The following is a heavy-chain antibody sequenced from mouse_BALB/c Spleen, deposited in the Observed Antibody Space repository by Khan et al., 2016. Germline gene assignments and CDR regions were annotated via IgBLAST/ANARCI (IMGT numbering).Heavy chain of an antibody. D-gene: IGHD1-2*01. CDR2: IRYSGSP. CDR1: GYSITSDYA. Sequence: EVQLQESGPGLVKPSQSLSLTCTVTGYSITSDYAWNWIRQFPGNKLEWMGYIRYSGSPTYNPSLKSRLSITRDTSKNQFFLQLYSVTTEDTATYYCTRSPTATRYFDVWGAGTTVTVSS. V-gene: IGHV3-2*02. CDR3: TRSPTATRYFDV. J-gene: IGHJ1*01.